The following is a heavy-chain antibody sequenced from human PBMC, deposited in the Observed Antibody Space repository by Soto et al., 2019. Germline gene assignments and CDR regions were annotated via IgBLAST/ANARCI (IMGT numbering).Heavy chain of an antibody. CDR2: IYYSGST. V-gene: IGHV4-39*01. CDR3: ARHEYYDSSGGLDY. Sequence: SEPLSLTCNVSGGCISSSSYYWGWIRQPPGKGLEWIGSIYYSGSTYYNPSLKSRVTISVDTSKNQFSLKLSSVTAADTAVYYCARHEYYDSSGGLDYWGQGTLVTVSS. CDR1: GGCISSSSYY. J-gene: IGHJ4*02. D-gene: IGHD3-22*01.